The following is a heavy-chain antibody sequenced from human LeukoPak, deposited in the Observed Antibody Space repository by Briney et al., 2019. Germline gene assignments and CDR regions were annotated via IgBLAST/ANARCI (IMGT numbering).Heavy chain of an antibody. CDR3: AKDGIVVVTAILWFDY. CDR1: GFTFSSYA. D-gene: IGHD2-21*02. V-gene: IGHV3-23*01. CDR2: ISGSGGST. J-gene: IGHJ4*02. Sequence: PGGSLRLSCAASGFTFSSYAMSWVRQAPGKGLEWVSAISGSGGSTYYADSVKGRFTISRDNSKNTLYLQMNSLRAEDTAVYYCAKDGIVVVTAILWFDYWGQGTLVTVSS.